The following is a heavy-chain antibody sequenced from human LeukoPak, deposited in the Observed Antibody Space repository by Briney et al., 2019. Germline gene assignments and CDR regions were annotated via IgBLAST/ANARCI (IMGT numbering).Heavy chain of an antibody. CDR3: VRGTYHAYYMDV. Sequence: GGSLRLSCAASGFTFRTAWMSWVRQAPGMGLEWVGRITDGGTTDYAAPVKGRFTISRDNAKNTVYLQTSSLTAEDTAVYYCVRGTYHAYYMDVWGKGTTVTVSS. CDR1: GFTFRTAW. J-gene: IGHJ6*03. D-gene: IGHD3-16*01. V-gene: IGHV3-15*05. CDR2: ITDGGTT.